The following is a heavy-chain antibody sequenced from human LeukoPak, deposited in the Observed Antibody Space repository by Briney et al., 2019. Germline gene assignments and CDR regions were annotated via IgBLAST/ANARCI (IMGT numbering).Heavy chain of an antibody. CDR1: GGSISSYY. Sequence: SETLSLTGTVSGGSISSYYWSWIRQPAGKGLEWIGRIYTSGSTNYNPSLKSRVTMSVDTSKNQFSLKLSSVTAADTAVYYCARDFRGYSYGPFDYWGQGTLVTVSS. V-gene: IGHV4-4*07. CDR3: ARDFRGYSYGPFDY. D-gene: IGHD5-18*01. J-gene: IGHJ4*02. CDR2: IYTSGST.